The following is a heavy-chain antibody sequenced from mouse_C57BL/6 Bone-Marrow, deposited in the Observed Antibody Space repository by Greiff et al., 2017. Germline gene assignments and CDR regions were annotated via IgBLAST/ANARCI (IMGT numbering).Heavy chain of an antibody. V-gene: IGHV1-69*01. D-gene: IGHD1-1*01. CDR1: GYTFTSYW. Sequence: QVQLQQPGAELVMPGASVKLSCKASGYTFTSYWMHWVKQRPGQGLEWIGEIDPSDSYTNYNQKFKGKSTLTVDKSSSTAYMQLTSLTSEDSAVDYCAREYGSSSGFDYWGQGTTLTVSS. CDR2: IDPSDSYT. CDR3: AREYGSSSGFDY. J-gene: IGHJ2*01.